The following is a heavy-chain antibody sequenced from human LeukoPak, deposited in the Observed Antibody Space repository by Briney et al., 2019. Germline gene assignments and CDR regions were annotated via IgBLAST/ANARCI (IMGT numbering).Heavy chain of an antibody. CDR3: ARAPAYVWGSYRYPFDY. CDR1: GFTFSSYS. CDR2: ISSSSSTI. J-gene: IGHJ4*02. V-gene: IGHV3-48*01. D-gene: IGHD3-16*02. Sequence: TGGSLRLSCAASGFTFSSYSMNWVRQAPGKGLEWVSYISSSSSTIYYADSVKGRFTISRDNAKNSLYLQMNSLRAEDTAVYYCARAPAYVWGSYRYPFDYWGQGTLVTVSS.